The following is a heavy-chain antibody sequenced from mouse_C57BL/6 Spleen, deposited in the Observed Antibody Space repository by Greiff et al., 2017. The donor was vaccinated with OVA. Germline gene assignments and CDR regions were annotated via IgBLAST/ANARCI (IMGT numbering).Heavy chain of an antibody. D-gene: IGHD1-1*01. J-gene: IGHJ1*03. CDR2: ISNGGGST. V-gene: IGHV5-12*01. CDR3: ARQSDYGSHWYFDV. Sequence: DVQLVESGGGLVQPGGSLKLSCAASGFTFSDYYMYWVRQTPEKRLEWVAYISNGGGSTYYPDTVKGRFTISRDNAKNTLYLQMSRLKSEDTAMYYCARQSDYGSHWYFDVWGTGTTVTVSS. CDR1: GFTFSDYY.